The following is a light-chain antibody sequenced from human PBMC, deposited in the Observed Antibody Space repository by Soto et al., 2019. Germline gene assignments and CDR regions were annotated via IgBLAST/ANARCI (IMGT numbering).Light chain of an antibody. CDR2: GAS. V-gene: IGKV3-15*01. Sequence: IVMTQSPATLSVSPGETATLFCRASQSISSNLAWYQQRPGQTPRLLIYGASTRATGIPARFSGGGSGTDFTLTISGLQSEDFAVYYCQQYNSWLTFGGGTKVEIK. J-gene: IGKJ4*01. CDR3: QQYNSWLT. CDR1: QSISSN.